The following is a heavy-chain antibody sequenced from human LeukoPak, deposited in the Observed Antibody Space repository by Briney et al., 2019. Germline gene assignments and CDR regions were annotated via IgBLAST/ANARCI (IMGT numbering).Heavy chain of an antibody. D-gene: IGHD2-8*01. V-gene: IGHV3-64*01. CDR2: ISSNGGSA. CDR3: ARGTAHCTNGVCYTGWSFDY. J-gene: IGHJ4*02. CDR1: GFTFSSYA. Sequence: PGGSLRLSCAASGFTFSSYAMHWVRQAPGKGLEYVSAISSNGGSAYYANSVKGRFTISRDNSKNTLYLQMGSLRAEDMAVYYCARGTAHCTNGVCYTGWSFDYWGQGTLVTVSS.